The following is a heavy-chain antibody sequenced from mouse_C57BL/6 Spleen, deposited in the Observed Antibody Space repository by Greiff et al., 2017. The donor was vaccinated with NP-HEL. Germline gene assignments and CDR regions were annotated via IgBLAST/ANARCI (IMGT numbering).Heavy chain of an antibody. CDR2: INPNNGGT. Sequence: VQLQQSGPELVKPGASVKISCKASGYTFTDYYMNWVKQSHGKSLEWIGDINPNNGGTSYNQKFKGKATLTVDKSSSTAYMELRSLTSEDSAVYYCARGETWDSPPSYFDYWGQGTTLTVSS. CDR3: ARGETWDSPPSYFDY. D-gene: IGHD3-3*01. CDR1: GYTFTDYY. V-gene: IGHV1-26*01. J-gene: IGHJ2*01.